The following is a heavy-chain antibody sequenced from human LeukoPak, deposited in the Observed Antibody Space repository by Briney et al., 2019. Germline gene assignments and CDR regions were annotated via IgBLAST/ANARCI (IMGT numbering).Heavy chain of an antibody. J-gene: IGHJ4*02. CDR3: ARSQDIIAVPAALPVR. CDR2: IYYSGST. Sequence: SETLSLTCTVSGGSISSYYWSWIRQPPGKGLEWIGYIYYSGSTKYNPSLKSRVTISVDASKTQFSLKLNSVTAADTAVYYCARSQDIIAVPAALPVRWGQGTLVTVSS. V-gene: IGHV4-59*01. CDR1: GGSISSYY. D-gene: IGHD2-2*01.